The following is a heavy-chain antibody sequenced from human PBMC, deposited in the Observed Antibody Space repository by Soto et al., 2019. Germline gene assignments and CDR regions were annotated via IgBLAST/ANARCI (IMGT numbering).Heavy chain of an antibody. D-gene: IGHD3-10*01. Sequence: QVQLVQSGAEVKKPGSSVKVSCKTSGVSFNNNGIGWVRQAPGHGLEWMGGVSPPFRTSNYARKFQGRISITADASTGTVNMELSSLTSEDTAQYYCARVLYYGSVIDSPYGMDVWGQGTTVTVSS. J-gene: IGHJ6*02. CDR2: VSPPFRTS. CDR3: ARVLYYGSVIDSPYGMDV. V-gene: IGHV1-69*01. CDR1: GVSFNNNG.